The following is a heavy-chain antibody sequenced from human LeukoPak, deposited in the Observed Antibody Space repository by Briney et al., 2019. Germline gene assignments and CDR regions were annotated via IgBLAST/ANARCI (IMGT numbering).Heavy chain of an antibody. Sequence: SGGSLRLSCAASGFTFSNYWMHWVRQAPGKGLVWVSRINSDGSRATYADSVKGRFTISRDNAKNTLYLQMNSLRAEDTAVYYCARDLKFFGGYYYGMDVWGQGTTVTVSS. J-gene: IGHJ6*02. D-gene: IGHD3-10*01. CDR3: ARDLKFFGGYYYGMDV. V-gene: IGHV3-74*01. CDR2: INSDGSRA. CDR1: GFTFSNYW.